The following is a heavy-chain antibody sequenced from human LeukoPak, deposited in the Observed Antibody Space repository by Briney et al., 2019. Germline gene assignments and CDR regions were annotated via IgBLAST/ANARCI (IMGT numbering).Heavy chain of an antibody. J-gene: IGHJ3*02. CDR1: GFTFSSYA. Sequence: GGSLRLSCAASGFTFSSYAMSWVRQAPGKGLEWVSAISGSGGSTYYADSVKGRFTISRDNSRNTLYLQMNSLRAEDTAVYYCAKVAARSYCGGDCYSPDAFDIWGQGTMVTVSS. V-gene: IGHV3-23*01. D-gene: IGHD2-21*02. CDR3: AKVAARSYCGGDCYSPDAFDI. CDR2: ISGSGGST.